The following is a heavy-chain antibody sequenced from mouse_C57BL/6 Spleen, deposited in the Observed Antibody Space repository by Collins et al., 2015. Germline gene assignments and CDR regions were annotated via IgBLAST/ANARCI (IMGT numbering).Heavy chain of an antibody. CDR3: VREITGPYFDY. J-gene: IGHJ2*01. D-gene: IGHD4-1*01. CDR2: IDPSDSYT. Sequence: PGASVKLSCKASGYTFTNYWIHWVKQRPRQGLEWIGEIDPSDSYTAYNQKFRGKSTLTVDKSSNIAYMQLSSLTSEDSAVYFCVREITGPYFDYWGQGTTLTVSS. CDR1: GYTFTNYW. V-gene: IGHV1-69*01.